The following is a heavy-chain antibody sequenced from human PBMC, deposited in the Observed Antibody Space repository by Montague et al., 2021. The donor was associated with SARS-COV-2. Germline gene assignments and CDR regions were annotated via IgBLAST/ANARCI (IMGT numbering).Heavy chain of an antibody. J-gene: IGHJ6*03. CDR3: ARDPALYYYYMDV. Sequence: SLRLSCAASGFTFSSYSMNWVRQAPGKGLEWVSSISSSSSYIYYADSVKGRFTISRDNAENSLYLQMNSLRAEDTAVYYCARDPALYYYYMDVWGKGTTVTVSS. CDR2: ISSSSSYI. CDR1: GFTFSSYS. V-gene: IGHV3-21*01.